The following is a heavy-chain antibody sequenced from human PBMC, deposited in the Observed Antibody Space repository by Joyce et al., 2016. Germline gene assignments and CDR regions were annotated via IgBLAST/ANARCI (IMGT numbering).Heavy chain of an antibody. Sequence: QLQLQESGSGLVKPSQTLSLTCAVSGGSISSGDFAWSWVRQPPGKDLEWMGYIYQTGTTFYKPSLKSRVTISLDRSKNQFSLNLTSVTAADTAVYFCARGPWNNAFDVWGQGTVVTVSS. CDR1: GGSISSGDFA. CDR2: IYQTGTT. J-gene: IGHJ3*01. D-gene: IGHD1/OR15-1a*01. CDR3: ARGPWNNAFDV. V-gene: IGHV4-30-2*01.